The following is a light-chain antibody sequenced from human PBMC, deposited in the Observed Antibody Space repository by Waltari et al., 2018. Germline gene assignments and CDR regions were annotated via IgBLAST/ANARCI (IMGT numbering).Light chain of an antibody. J-gene: IGLJ2*01. V-gene: IGLV2-8*01. CDR2: EVS. CDR1: SSDVGGYNY. Sequence: QSALTQPPSASGSPGQSVTISCTGTSSDVGGYNYVPWYQQYPGKAPKLMIYEVSKRPSGVPDRFSGSKSGNTASLTVSGLQAEDEADYYCSSYAGSNNLLFGGGTKLTVL. CDR3: SSYAGSNNLL.